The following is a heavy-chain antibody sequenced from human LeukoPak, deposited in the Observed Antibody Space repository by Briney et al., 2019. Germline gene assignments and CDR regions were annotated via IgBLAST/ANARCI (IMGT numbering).Heavy chain of an antibody. CDR2: IIPIFGTA. Sequence: GSSVKVSCKASGGTFSSYAISWVRQAPGQGLEWMGGIIPIFGTANYAQKFQGRVTITADESTSTAYMELSSLRSEDTAVYYCARDRFWKSGGSYTDFDYWGQGTLVTVSS. V-gene: IGHV1-69*01. J-gene: IGHJ4*02. CDR1: GGTFSSYA. CDR3: ARDRFWKSGGSYTDFDY. D-gene: IGHD1-26*01.